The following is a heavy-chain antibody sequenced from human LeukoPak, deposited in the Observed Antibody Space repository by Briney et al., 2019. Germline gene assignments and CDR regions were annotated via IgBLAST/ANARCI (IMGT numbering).Heavy chain of an antibody. D-gene: IGHD3-22*01. CDR2: IYSGGST. CDR1: GFTFDDYA. CDR3: ARDHPNYYDSTYYFDY. Sequence: GGSLRLSCAASGFTFDDYAMHWVRQAPGKGLEWVSVIYSGGSTYYADSVKGRFTISRDNSKNTLYLQMNSLRAEDTAVYYCARDHPNYYDSTYYFDYWGQGTLVTVSS. V-gene: IGHV3-66*01. J-gene: IGHJ4*02.